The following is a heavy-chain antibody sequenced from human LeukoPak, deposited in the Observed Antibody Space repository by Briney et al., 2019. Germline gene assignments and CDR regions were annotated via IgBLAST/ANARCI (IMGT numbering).Heavy chain of an antibody. D-gene: IGHD6-13*01. Sequence: GGSLRLSCAASGFAFSTNWMHWVRQAPGKGLVWVSHISTDARTITYADFVKGRFTISRDNAKNTLYLQMNSLRVEDTALYYCVRGQATAWGLDYWGQGTLVTVSS. V-gene: IGHV3-74*01. CDR1: GFAFSTNW. CDR2: ISTDARTI. J-gene: IGHJ4*02. CDR3: VRGQATAWGLDY.